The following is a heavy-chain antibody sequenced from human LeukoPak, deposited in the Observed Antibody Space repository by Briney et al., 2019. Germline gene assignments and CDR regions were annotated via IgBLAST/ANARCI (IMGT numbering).Heavy chain of an antibody. V-gene: IGHV1-46*01. Sequence: ASVKVSCKASGYTFTSYYMHWVRQAPGQGLEWMGIINPSGGSTSYAQKFQGRVTMTRDTSTSTVYMELSSLRSEDTAVYYCARVQRVDSSGYLFDYWGRGTLVTVSS. D-gene: IGHD3-22*01. CDR2: INPSGGST. CDR3: ARVQRVDSSGYLFDY. CDR1: GYTFTSYY. J-gene: IGHJ4*02.